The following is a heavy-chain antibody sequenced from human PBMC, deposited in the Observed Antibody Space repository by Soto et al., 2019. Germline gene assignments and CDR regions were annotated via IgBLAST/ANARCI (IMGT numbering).Heavy chain of an antibody. CDR1: GFTFSIYA. CDR2: MSDSGGST. CDR3: AKGGSGTYQNFFDF. Sequence: GESLKISCAASGFTFSIYAMNWVRQAPGKGLEWVSVMSDSGGSTGYADSVKGRFTISRDNSKNTLYLQMNSLRVEDTAVYYCAKGGSGTYQNFFDFWGQGTLVTVSS. D-gene: IGHD3-10*01. J-gene: IGHJ4*02. V-gene: IGHV3-23*01.